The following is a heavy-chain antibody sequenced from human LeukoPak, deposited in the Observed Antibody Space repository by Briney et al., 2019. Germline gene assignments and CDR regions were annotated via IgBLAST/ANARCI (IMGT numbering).Heavy chain of an antibody. CDR3: ARWNGGSGSYYNGYYYYGMDV. J-gene: IGHJ6*02. D-gene: IGHD3-10*01. CDR2: IYYSGST. CDR1: GGSISSYY. V-gene: IGHV4-59*01. Sequence: SETLSLTCTVSGGSISSYYWSWIRQPPGKGLEWMGYIYYSGSTNYNPPLKSRVTISVDTSKHQFSLKLSSVTAADTAVYYCARWNGGSGSYYNGYYYYGMDVWGQGTTVTVSS.